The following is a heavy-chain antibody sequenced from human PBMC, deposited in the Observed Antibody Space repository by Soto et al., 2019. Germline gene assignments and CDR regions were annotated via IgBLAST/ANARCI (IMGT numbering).Heavy chain of an antibody. CDR3: ARDGRYGSGGSCYSSWFDP. Sequence: GGSLRLSCAASGFTFSSYWMSWVRQAPGKGLEWVANIKQDGSEKYYLDSVKGRFTISRDNAKNSLYLQMNSLRAEDTAVYYCARDGRYGSGGSCYSSWFDPWGQGTLVTVSS. V-gene: IGHV3-7*01. D-gene: IGHD2-15*01. J-gene: IGHJ5*02. CDR2: IKQDGSEK. CDR1: GFTFSSYW.